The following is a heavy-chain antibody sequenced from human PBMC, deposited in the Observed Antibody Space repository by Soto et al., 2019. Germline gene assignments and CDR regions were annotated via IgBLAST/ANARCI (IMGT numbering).Heavy chain of an antibody. CDR3: ATWRGYDFWSGYLDYYYYGMDV. D-gene: IGHD3-3*01. J-gene: IGHJ6*02. Sequence: QVQLVQSGAEVKKPGASVKVSCKASGYTFTSYYMHWVRQAPGQGLEWMGIINPSGGSTSYAQKFQGRVTMNRDTSTSTVYMELSSLRSEDTAVYYCATWRGYDFWSGYLDYYYYGMDVWGQGTTVTVSS. CDR1: GYTFTSYY. CDR2: INPSGGST. V-gene: IGHV1-46*01.